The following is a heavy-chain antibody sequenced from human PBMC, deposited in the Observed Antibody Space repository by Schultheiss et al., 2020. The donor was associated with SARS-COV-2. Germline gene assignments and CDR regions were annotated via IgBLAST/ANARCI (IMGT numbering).Heavy chain of an antibody. J-gene: IGHJ4*02. Sequence: SETLSLTCAVYGGSFSGYYWSWIRQPPGKGLEWIGYIYYSGSTNYNPSLKSRVTISVDTSKNQFSLKLSSVTAADTAVYYCARGFDYWGQGTLVTVSS. CDR2: IYYSGST. CDR1: GGSFSGYY. V-gene: IGHV4-59*08. CDR3: ARGFDY.